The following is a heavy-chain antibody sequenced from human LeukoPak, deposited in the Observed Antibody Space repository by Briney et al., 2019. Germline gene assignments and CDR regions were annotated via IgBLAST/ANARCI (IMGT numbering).Heavy chain of an antibody. CDR1: GFTFSSYW. CDR3: ARDRPTYDSSGYSFDY. V-gene: IGHV3-74*01. J-gene: IGHJ4*02. CDR2: INSDGSST. D-gene: IGHD3-22*01. Sequence: GGSLRLSCAASGFTFSSYWMHWVRQAPGKGLVRVSRINSDGSSTSYADSVKGRFTISRDNAKNTLYLQMNSLRAEDTAVYYRARDRPTYDSSGYSFDYWGQGALVTVSS.